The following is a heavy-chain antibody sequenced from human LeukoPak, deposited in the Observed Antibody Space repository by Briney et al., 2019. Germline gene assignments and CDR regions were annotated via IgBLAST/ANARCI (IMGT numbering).Heavy chain of an antibody. CDR1: GLTFSGYD. V-gene: IGHV3-48*03. CDR3: AREGGWNDFDY. CDR2: ISSSGNLI. Sequence: GGSLRLSCEASGLTFSGYDMNWVRQAPGKGVEWVSYISSSGNLIHYADSVKGRFTFSRDDARNSLYLQMNSLRAVDTAIYYCAREGGWNDFDYWGQGTLVTVSS. J-gene: IGHJ4*02. D-gene: IGHD1-1*01.